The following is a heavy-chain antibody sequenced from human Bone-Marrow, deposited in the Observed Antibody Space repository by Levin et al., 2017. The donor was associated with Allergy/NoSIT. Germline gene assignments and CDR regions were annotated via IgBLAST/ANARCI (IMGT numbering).Heavy chain of an antibody. CDR2: SYTSGNI. CDR1: GVSITSVSYY. CDR3: ARVLQYSYYYTDV. V-gene: IGHV4-61*09. Sequence: PSETLSLTCTVSGVSITSVSYYWSWIRQPAGKGLEGIGHSYTSGNITYNPSLKSRVTISLDTAKNQLSRKLRSVTAADTGVYYCARVLQYSYYYTDVWGKGTMVTVSS. J-gene: IGHJ6*03. D-gene: IGHD2-21*01.